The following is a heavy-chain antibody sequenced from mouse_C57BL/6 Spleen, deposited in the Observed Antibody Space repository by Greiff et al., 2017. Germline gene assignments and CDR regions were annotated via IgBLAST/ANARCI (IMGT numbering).Heavy chain of an antibody. J-gene: IGHJ1*03. CDR2: IYPGDGDT. CDR1: GYAFSSSW. Sequence: VQLQQSGPELVKPGASVKISCKASGYAFSSSWMNWVKQRPGKGLEWIGRIYPGDGDTNYNGKFKGKATLTADKSSSTAYMQLSSLTSEDSAVYFCARGGTVVATSDWYFDVWGTGTTVTVSS. D-gene: IGHD1-1*01. CDR3: ARGGTVVATSDWYFDV. V-gene: IGHV1-82*01.